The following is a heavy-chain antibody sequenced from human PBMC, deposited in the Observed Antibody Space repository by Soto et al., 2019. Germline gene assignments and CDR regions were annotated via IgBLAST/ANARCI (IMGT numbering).Heavy chain of an antibody. J-gene: IGHJ5*02. D-gene: IGHD1-26*01. CDR3: AREIGSYYNWCDP. CDR1: GYTFTGYY. Sequence: ASVKVSCKASGYTFTGYYMHWVRQAPGQGLEWMGWINPNSGGTNYAQKFQGRVTMTRDTSISTAYMELSRLRSDDTAVYYCAREIGSYYNWCDPRGQGTLVTVSS. V-gene: IGHV1-2*02. CDR2: INPNSGGT.